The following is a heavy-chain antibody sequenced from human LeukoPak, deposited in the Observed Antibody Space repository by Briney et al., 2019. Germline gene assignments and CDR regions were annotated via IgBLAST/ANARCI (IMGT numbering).Heavy chain of an antibody. CDR2: ISGSGGST. D-gene: IGHD3-16*01. V-gene: IGHV3-23*01. CDR1: GFTFSSYA. J-gene: IGHJ4*02. Sequence: GGSLRLSCAASGFTFSSYAMSWVRQAPGKGLEWVSAISGSGGSTYYADSVKGRFTISRDNAKNSLYLQMNSLRAEDTAVYYCARDLGGIWDDYYFDYWGQGTLVTVSS. CDR3: ARDLGGIWDDYYFDY.